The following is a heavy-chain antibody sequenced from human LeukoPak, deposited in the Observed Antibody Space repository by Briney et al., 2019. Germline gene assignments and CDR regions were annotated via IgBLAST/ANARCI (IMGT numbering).Heavy chain of an antibody. D-gene: IGHD2-2*01. CDR1: GGSISSYY. CDR2: IYYSGST. CDR3: ARAWRCSSTSCYPGRPSTFDP. J-gene: IGHJ5*02. Sequence: SETLSLTCTVSGGSISSYYWSWIRQPPGKGLEWIGYIYYSGSTNYNPSLKSRVTVSVDTPKNQFSLKLSSVTAADTAVYYCARAWRCSSTSCYPGRPSTFDPWGQGTLVTVSS. V-gene: IGHV4-59*01.